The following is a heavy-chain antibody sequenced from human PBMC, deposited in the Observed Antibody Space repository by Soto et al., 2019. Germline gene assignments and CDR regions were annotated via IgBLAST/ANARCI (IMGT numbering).Heavy chain of an antibody. CDR1: GFTFSSYA. CDR3: ASRYYGDYPYYYYGMDV. CDR2: ISGGDRSA. Sequence: PGGSLRLSCAASGFTFSSYAMGWVRQAPGKGLEWVSAISGGDRSAYYADSVKGRFTISRDSSKNTLYLRVNSLRAEDTAIYYCASRYYGDYPYYYYGMDVWGQGTTVTVS. D-gene: IGHD4-17*01. J-gene: IGHJ6*02. V-gene: IGHV3-23*01.